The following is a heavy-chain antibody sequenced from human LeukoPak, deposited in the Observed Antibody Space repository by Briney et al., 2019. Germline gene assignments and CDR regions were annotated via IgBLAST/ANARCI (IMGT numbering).Heavy chain of an antibody. V-gene: IGHV4-59*12. CDR3: ARRYCGGDCYAFDI. CDR1: GGSFSGYY. J-gene: IGHJ3*02. CDR2: IYYSGTT. D-gene: IGHD2-21*02. Sequence: PSETLSLTCAVYGGSFSGYYWSWIRQPPGKGLEWIGYIYYSGTTNYNPSLKSRVTISVDTSKNQFSLKLSSVTAADTAVYYCARRYCGGDCYAFDIWGQGTMVTVSS.